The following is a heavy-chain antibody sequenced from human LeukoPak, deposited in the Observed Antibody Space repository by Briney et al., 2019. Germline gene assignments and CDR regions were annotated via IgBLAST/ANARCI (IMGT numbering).Heavy chain of an antibody. V-gene: IGHV4-39*01. CDR1: GGSISSSSYY. Sequence: SETLSLTCTVSGGSISSSSYYWGWIRQPPGKGLEWIGSIYYSGSTYYNPSLKSRVTISVDTSKNQFSLKLSSVTAADTAVYYCARGKVYYDSSGYHSAYDFWGQGTPVTVSS. D-gene: IGHD3-22*01. CDR2: IYYSGST. CDR3: ARGKVYYDSSGYHSAYDF. J-gene: IGHJ4*02.